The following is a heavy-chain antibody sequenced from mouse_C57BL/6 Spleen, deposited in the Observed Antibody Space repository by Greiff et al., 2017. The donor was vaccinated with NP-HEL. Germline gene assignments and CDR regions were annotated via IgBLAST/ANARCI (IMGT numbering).Heavy chain of an antibody. CDR3: ARKEEAYDYAWFAY. D-gene: IGHD2-4*01. V-gene: IGHV2-9-1*01. J-gene: IGHJ3*01. Sequence: VQGVESGPGLVAPSQSLSITCTVSGFSLTSYAISWVRQPPGKGLEWLGVIWTGGGTNYNSALKSRLSISKDNSKSQVFLKMNSLQTDDTARYYCARKEEAYDYAWFAYWGQGTLVTVSA. CDR2: IWTGGGT. CDR1: GFSLTSYA.